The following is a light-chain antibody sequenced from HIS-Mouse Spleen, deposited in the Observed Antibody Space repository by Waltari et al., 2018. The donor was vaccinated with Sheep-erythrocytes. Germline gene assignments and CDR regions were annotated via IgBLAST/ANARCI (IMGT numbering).Light chain of an antibody. Sequence: SYELTQPPSVSVSPGQTASITCSGDKLGDKYACWYQQKPGQSPVLVIYQDSKRPSGIPWRFSCSNSGNTATLTISGTQAMDEADYYCQAWDSSTAWVFGGGTKLTVL. V-gene: IGLV3-1*01. CDR1: KLGDKY. J-gene: IGLJ2*01. CDR3: QAWDSSTAWV. CDR2: QDS.